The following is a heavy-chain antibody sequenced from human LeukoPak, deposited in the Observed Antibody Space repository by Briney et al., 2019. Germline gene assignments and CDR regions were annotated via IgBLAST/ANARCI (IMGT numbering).Heavy chain of an antibody. Sequence: SETLSLTCTVSGGSISSGSFYWSWVRQPAGKGLEWIGSIYYSGSTYYNPSLKSRVTISVDTSKNQFSLKLSSVTAADTAVYYCARGLDAFDIWGQGTMVTVSS. CDR2: IYYSGST. V-gene: IGHV4-39*01. CDR1: GGSISSGSFY. CDR3: ARGLDAFDI. J-gene: IGHJ3*02.